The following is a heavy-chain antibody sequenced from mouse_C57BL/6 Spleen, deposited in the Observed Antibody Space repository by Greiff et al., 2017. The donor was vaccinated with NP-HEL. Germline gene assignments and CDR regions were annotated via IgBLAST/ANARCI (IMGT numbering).Heavy chain of an antibody. CDR2: ISGGGGNT. D-gene: IGHD1-1*01. V-gene: IGHV5-9*01. CDR1: GFTFSSYT. CDR3: ARGGNYYYGSSHWYFDV. Sequence: DVMLVESGGGLVKPGGSLKLSCAASGFTFSSYTMSWVRQTPEKRLEWVATISGGGGNTYYPDSVKGRFTISRDNAKNTLYLQMSSLRSEDTALYYCARGGNYYYGSSHWYFDVWGTGTTVTVSS. J-gene: IGHJ1*03.